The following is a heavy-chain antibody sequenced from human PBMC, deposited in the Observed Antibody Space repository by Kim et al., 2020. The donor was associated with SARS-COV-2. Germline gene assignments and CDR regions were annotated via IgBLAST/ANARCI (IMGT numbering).Heavy chain of an antibody. CDR2: VYYSGNA. Sequence: SETLSLTCIVSGGSVNSNTDYWGWIRQPPGMGLEWIGSVYYSGNAFYNPSLKGRVTISVGTSKSQFSLKLTSVTAADTAVYYCARHPYHYDNHGSPLPVTYFDLWGRGTRVTVSS. CDR3: ARHPYHYDNHGSPLPVTYFDL. CDR1: GGSVNSNTDY. J-gene: IGHJ2*01. D-gene: IGHD3-22*01. V-gene: IGHV4-39*01.